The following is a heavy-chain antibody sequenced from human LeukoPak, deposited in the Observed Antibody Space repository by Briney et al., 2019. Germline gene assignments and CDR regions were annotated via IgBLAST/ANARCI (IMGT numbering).Heavy chain of an antibody. CDR2: ISGSGGST. D-gene: IGHD3-10*01. V-gene: IGHV3-23*01. J-gene: IGHJ4*02. CDR1: GFTFSSYA. CDR3: AKGSAGYGSGSYNY. Sequence: GRSLRLSCAASGFTFSSYAMSWVRQAPGKGLEWVSAISGSGGSTYYADSVKGRFTISRDNSKNTLYLQVNSLRAEDTAVYYCAKGSAGYGSGSYNYWGQGALVTVSS.